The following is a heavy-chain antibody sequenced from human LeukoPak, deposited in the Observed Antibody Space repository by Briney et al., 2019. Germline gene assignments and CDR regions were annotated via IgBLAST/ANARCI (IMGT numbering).Heavy chain of an antibody. CDR1: GFTVSGNH. D-gene: IGHD4-23*01. J-gene: IGHJ4*02. V-gene: IGHV3-53*01. CDR2: IYNTGTT. CDR3: AGYGGFSK. Sequence: GGSLRLSCAVSGFTVSGNHVTWVRQAPGKGLAWVSTIYNTGTTNYADSVKGRFTISRDNSKNTVYLQMNSLRAEDTAIYYCAGYGGFSKWGQGTHVTVSS.